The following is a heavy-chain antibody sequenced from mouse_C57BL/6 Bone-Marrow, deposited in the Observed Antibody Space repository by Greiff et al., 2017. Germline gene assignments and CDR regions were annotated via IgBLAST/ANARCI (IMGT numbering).Heavy chain of an antibody. V-gene: IGHV1-52*01. D-gene: IGHD1-1*01. J-gene: IGHJ1*03. CDR2: IDPSDSET. CDR1: GYTFTSYW. CDR3: ARRRIYYYGSRGYFDV. Sequence: VQLQQPGAELVRPGSSVKLSCKASGYTFTSYWMHWVKQRPIQGLEWIGNIDPSDSETHYNQKFKDKATLTVDKSSSTAYMQLSSLTSEDSAVYYGARRRIYYYGSRGYFDVWGTGTTVTVSS.